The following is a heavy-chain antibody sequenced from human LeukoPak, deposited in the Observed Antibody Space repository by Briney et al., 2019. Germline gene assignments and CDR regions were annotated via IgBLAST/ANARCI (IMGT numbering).Heavy chain of an antibody. V-gene: IGHV1-69*01. J-gene: IGHJ4*02. CDR3: ARAVSIPYYYDSSGYYHPLDY. CDR1: GGTFSSYA. CDR2: IIPIFGTA. D-gene: IGHD3-22*01. Sequence: GASVKVSCKASGGTFSSYAISWVRQAPGQGLEWMGGIIPIFGTANYAQKFQGRVTITADESTSTAYMELSSLRSEDTAVYYCARAVSIPYYYDSSGYYHPLDYWGQGTLVTVSS.